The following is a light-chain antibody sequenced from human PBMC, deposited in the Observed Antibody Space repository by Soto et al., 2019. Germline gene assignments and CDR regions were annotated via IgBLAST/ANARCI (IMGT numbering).Light chain of an antibody. Sequence: DIQMTQSPSTLSASVGDRVTITCRASQSISSWLAWYQQKPGKAPKLLIYDASSLESGVPSRFSGSESGTEFTLTISSLQPDDFATYYCQQYNSYTFGGGTKVEIK. J-gene: IGKJ4*01. V-gene: IGKV1-5*01. CDR2: DAS. CDR1: QSISSW. CDR3: QQYNSYT.